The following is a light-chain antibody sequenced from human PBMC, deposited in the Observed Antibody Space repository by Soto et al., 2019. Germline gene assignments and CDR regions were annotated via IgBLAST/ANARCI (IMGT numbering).Light chain of an antibody. V-gene: IGLV2-11*01. CDR2: DVS. CDR1: SSDVGNYIY. CDR3: CSYAGSYTWV. J-gene: IGLJ3*02. Sequence: QLVLTQPRSVSGSPGQSVTVSCTGTSSDVGNYIYVTWYQQHPGKAPKVLIYDVSKRPSGVPDRFSGSKSGNTASLTISGLQPEDEADYYCCSYAGSYTWVFGGGTKLTVL.